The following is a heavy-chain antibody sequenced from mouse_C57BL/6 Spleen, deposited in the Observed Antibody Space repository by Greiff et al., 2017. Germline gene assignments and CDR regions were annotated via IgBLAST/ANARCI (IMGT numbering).Heavy chain of an antibody. CDR2: IYPGDGDT. CDR3: ARSGGYGNWYFDV. D-gene: IGHD2-1*01. J-gene: IGHJ1*03. V-gene: IGHV1-82*01. Sequence: QVQLQQSGPELVKPGASVKISCKASGYAFSSSWMNWVKQRPGKGLEWIGRIYPGDGDTNYNGKFKGKATLTADKSSSTAYMQLSSLTSEDSAVYFCARSGGYGNWYFDVWGTGTTVTVSS. CDR1: GYAFSSSW.